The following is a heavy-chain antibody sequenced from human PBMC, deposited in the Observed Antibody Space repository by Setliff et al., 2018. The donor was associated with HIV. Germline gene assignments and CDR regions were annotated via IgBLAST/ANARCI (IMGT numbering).Heavy chain of an antibody. Sequence: PSETLSLTCAVYGGSFSGYHWNWIRQFPGKGLEWIEEINHTGNTQYNPSLKSRVTMSEETSKNQFSLKLKSVTAADTAIYFCARGKGGLVGPAEFDYWGPGTLVTVS. V-gene: IGHV4-34*01. CDR1: GGSFSGYH. CDR2: INHTGNT. CDR3: ARGKGGLVGPAEFDY. D-gene: IGHD1-26*01. J-gene: IGHJ4*02.